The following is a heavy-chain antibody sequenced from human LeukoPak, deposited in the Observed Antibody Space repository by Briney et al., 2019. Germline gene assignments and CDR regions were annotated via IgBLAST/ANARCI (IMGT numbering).Heavy chain of an antibody. V-gene: IGHV3-23*01. CDR1: GFTFSCYS. D-gene: IGHD3-22*01. CDR2: IRGTTDNT. CDR3: ARDRYDRSGYYDY. J-gene: IGHJ4*02. Sequence: GGSLRLSCAASGFTFSCYSMNWVRQAPGKGLEWVSSIRGTTDNTYYADSVKGRFTISRDNSKNTLYLQMNSLRAEDTAVYYCARDRYDRSGYYDYWGQGTLITVSS.